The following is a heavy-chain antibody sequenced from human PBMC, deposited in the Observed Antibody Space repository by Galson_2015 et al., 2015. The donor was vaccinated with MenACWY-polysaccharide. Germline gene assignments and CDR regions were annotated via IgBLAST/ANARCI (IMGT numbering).Heavy chain of an antibody. J-gene: IGHJ4*02. V-gene: IGHV3-7*01. CDR3: ARERWVRGVFFDQ. CDR2: IKQDGSEK. CDR1: GFTFSNFW. Sequence: SLRLSCAASGFTFSNFWMSWVRQAPGKALEWVASIKQDGSEKYLVDSVKGRFTISRDNAENSLFLQMNSLRAEDTAVYYCARERWVRGVFFDQWGQGTLVIVSS. D-gene: IGHD3-10*01.